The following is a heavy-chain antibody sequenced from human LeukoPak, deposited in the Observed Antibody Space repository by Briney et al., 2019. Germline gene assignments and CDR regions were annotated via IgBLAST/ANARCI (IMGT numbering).Heavy chain of an antibody. J-gene: IGHJ4*02. CDR3: ARDKQMDYGDYGTMGYFDY. Sequence: SQTLSLTCTVSGGSISSGDYYWSWIRQPPGKGLEWLGYIYYSGSTYYNPSLKSRVTISVDTSKNQFSLKLSSVTAADTAVYYCARDKQMDYGDYGTMGYFDYWGQGTLVTVSS. D-gene: IGHD4-17*01. CDR2: IYYSGST. CDR1: GGSISSGDYY. V-gene: IGHV4-30-4*01.